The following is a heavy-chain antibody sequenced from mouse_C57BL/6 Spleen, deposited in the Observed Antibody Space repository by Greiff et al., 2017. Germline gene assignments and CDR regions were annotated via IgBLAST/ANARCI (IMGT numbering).Heavy chain of an antibody. CDR2: INYDGSST. Sequence: EVKLMESEGGLVQPGSSMKLSCTASGFTFSDYYMAWVRQVPEKGLEWVANINYDGSSTYYLDSLKSRFIISRDNAKNILYLQMSSLKSEDTATYYCARGGYSNFLYAMDYWGQGTSVTVSS. CDR1: GFTFSDYY. V-gene: IGHV5-16*01. J-gene: IGHJ4*01. D-gene: IGHD2-5*01. CDR3: ARGGYSNFLYAMDY.